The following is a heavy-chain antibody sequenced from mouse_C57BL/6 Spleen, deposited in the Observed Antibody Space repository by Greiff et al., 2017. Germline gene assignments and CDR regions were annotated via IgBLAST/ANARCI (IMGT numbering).Heavy chain of an antibody. J-gene: IGHJ2*01. D-gene: IGHD1-1*01. CDR2: IRNKANGYTT. CDR1: GFTFTDYY. CDR3: ASSICGSSSYYFDY. V-gene: IGHV7-3*01. Sequence: EVKVVESGGGLVQPGGSLSLSCAASGFTFTDYYMSWVRQPPGKALEWLGFIRNKANGYTTEYSASVKDRFTISRDNSKSIIYLQMNALRAEDSASDYCASSICGSSSYYFDYWGQGTTLTVSS.